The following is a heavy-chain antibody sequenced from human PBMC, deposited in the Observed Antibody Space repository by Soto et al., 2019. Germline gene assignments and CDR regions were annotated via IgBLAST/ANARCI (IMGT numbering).Heavy chain of an antibody. CDR2: IYPSVSS. Sequence: SETLSLTCSVSGFAFSRGYYWSWVRQPPGKGLEWIGSIYPSVSSYHNPSLATRLRLSIDTSKNQFTLNLTSVTTADTALSFCAREKVGTTFFDNWGQGIKVTVSS. J-gene: IGHJ4*02. D-gene: IGHD1-1*01. V-gene: IGHV4-38-2*02. CDR1: GFAFSRGYY. CDR3: AREKVGTTFFDN.